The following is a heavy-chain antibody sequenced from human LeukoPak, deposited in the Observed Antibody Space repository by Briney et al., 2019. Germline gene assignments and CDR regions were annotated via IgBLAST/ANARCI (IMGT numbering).Heavy chain of an antibody. CDR3: ARDPGMAAIFDQ. D-gene: IGHD5-24*01. CDR1: GFSFMTYA. J-gene: IGHJ4*02. CDR2: ISSGSSTI. V-gene: IGHV3-48*02. Sequence: GGSLRLSRAASGFSFMTYAMTWVRQAPGKGPEWLSYISSGSSTIYYADSVKGRFTISRDNAKNSLYLQMNSLRDEDTAVYYCARDPGMAAIFDQWGQGTLVTVFS.